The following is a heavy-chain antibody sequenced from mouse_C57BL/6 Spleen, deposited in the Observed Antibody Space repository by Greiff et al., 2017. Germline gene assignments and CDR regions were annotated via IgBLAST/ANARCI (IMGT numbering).Heavy chain of an antibody. Sequence: VQLQQPGAELVMPGASVKLSCKASGYTFTSYWMHWVKQRPGQGLEWIGEIDPSDSYTNYNQKFKGKSTLTVDKSSSTAYMQLSSLTSEDSAVYYCARDYHGRYFDVWGTGTTVTVSS. D-gene: IGHD2-1*01. V-gene: IGHV1-69*01. CDR3: ARDYHGRYFDV. CDR1: GYTFTSYW. J-gene: IGHJ1*03. CDR2: IDPSDSYT.